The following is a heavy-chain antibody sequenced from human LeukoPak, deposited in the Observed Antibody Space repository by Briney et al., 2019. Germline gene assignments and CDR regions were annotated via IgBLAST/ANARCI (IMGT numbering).Heavy chain of an antibody. CDR2: IYSGGTT. CDR3: ASGRGVTYY. D-gene: IGHD3-10*01. Sequence: GSLXLSCAASGFNFSSNYMSWVRQAPGKGLEWVSVIYSGGTTYYSDSVKGRFTISRDNSKNTLYLQMNRLRAEDTAVYYCASGRGVTYYWGQGTLVTVSS. J-gene: IGHJ4*02. CDR1: GFNFSSNY. V-gene: IGHV3-53*01.